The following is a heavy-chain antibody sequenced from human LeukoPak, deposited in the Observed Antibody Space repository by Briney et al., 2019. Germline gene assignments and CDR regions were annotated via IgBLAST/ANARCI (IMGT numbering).Heavy chain of an antibody. D-gene: IGHD3-16*01. Sequence: SETLSLTCAVYGGSFSGYYWSWIRQPPGKGLEWIGEINHSGSTNYNPSLKSRVTISVDTSKNQFSLKLSSVTAADTAVYYCAREPGGPLRYYGMDVWGQGTMVTVSS. CDR1: GGSFSGYY. CDR2: INHSGST. V-gene: IGHV4-34*01. J-gene: IGHJ6*02. CDR3: AREPGGPLRYYGMDV.